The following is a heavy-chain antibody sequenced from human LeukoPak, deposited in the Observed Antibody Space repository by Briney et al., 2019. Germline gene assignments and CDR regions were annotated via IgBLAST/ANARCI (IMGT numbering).Heavy chain of an antibody. V-gene: IGHV1-2*02. CDR3: AKVQYLTLDAFDM. Sequence: ASVKVSCKASGYTFTGYYMHWVRQAPGQGLEWMGWINPNSGGTNYAQKFQGRVALTRDTSITTSYKDLSGLTSDDTAVYYCAKVQYLTLDAFDMWGRGTMVAVS. D-gene: IGHD2-21*02. CDR2: INPNSGGT. CDR1: GYTFTGYY. J-gene: IGHJ3*02.